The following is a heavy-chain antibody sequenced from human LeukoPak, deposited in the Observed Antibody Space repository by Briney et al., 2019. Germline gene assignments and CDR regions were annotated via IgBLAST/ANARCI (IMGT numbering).Heavy chain of an antibody. D-gene: IGHD2-2*02. J-gene: IGHJ4*02. CDR3: ARDGAFYCSSTSCYSDY. CDR1: GFTFDDYG. Sequence: GGSLRLSCAASGFTFDDYGMSWVRQAPGKGLELVSGINWNGGSTGYADSVKGRFTISRDNAKNSLYLQMNSLRAEDTALYYCARDGAFYCSSTSCYSDYWGQGTLVTVSS. V-gene: IGHV3-20*04. CDR2: INWNGGST.